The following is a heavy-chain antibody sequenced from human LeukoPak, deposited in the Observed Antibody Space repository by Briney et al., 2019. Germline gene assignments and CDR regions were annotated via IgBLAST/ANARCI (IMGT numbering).Heavy chain of an antibody. V-gene: IGHV3-30-3*01. J-gene: IGHJ4*02. Sequence: GGSQRLSCAASGFTFSSYAMHWVRQAPGKGLEWVAVISYDGSNKYYADSVKGRFTISRDNSKNTLYLQMNSLRAEDTAVYYCARDMYYYGSGSPHYWGQGTLVTVSS. CDR1: GFTFSSYA. D-gene: IGHD3-10*01. CDR3: ARDMYYYGSGSPHY. CDR2: ISYDGSNK.